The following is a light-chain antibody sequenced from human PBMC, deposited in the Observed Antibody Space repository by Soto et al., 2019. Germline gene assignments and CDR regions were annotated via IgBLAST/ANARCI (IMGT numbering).Light chain of an antibody. Sequence: DIQLTQSPSTLSLSVGDRVTITCRASHSVNSWLAWFQQKPGKAPKLLIYKASTLESGVPSRLSGSGSGTEFTLTISSLQPDDFATYYCQQYNSYWTFGQGTKVDIK. CDR2: KAS. V-gene: IGKV1-5*03. CDR3: QQYNSYWT. CDR1: HSVNSW. J-gene: IGKJ1*01.